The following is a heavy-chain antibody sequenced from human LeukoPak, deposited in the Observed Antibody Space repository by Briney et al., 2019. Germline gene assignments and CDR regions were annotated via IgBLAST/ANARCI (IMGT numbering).Heavy chain of an antibody. CDR2: MFHSGST. J-gene: IGHJ4*02. Sequence: KPSETLSLTCTVSGYSISSGYYWGWIRQPPGKGLEWIGSMFHSGSTYYNPSLKSRVTISVDTSKNQLSLKLSSVTAADTAVYYCARCPGEYYFDYWGQGTLVTVSS. D-gene: IGHD6-6*01. CDR1: GYSISSGYY. V-gene: IGHV4-38-2*02. CDR3: ARCPGEYYFDY.